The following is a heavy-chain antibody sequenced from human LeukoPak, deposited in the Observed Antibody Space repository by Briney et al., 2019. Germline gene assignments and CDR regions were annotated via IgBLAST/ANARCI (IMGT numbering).Heavy chain of an antibody. V-gene: IGHV3-73*01. Sequence: GGSLRLSCAASGFTFSGSDVHWVRQASGKGLEWVGRIRSKANNYATAYAASVRGRFTISRDDSKNTAYLQMNSLKSEDTALYYCTTVPSSDYWGQGTLVTVSS. CDR2: IRSKANNYAT. CDR3: TTVPSSDY. J-gene: IGHJ4*02. CDR1: GFTFSGSD. D-gene: IGHD3-10*01.